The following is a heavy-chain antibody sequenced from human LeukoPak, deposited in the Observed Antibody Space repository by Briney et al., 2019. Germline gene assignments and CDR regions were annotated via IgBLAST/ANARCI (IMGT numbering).Heavy chain of an antibody. CDR2: IKQDGSEQ. J-gene: IGHJ4*02. V-gene: IGHV3-7*01. CDR3: ARRALTMARGARPYYFDY. D-gene: IGHD3-10*01. Sequence: PRGSLRLSCAASGFTFSSYWMSWVRQAPGKRLEWVANIKQDGSEQYYVDSVKGRFTISRDNAKNSLYLQMNSLRAEDTAVYYCARRALTMARGARPYYFDYWGQGTLVTVSS. CDR1: GFTFSSYW.